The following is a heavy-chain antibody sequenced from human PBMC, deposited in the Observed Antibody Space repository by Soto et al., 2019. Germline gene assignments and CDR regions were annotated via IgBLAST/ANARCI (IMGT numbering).Heavy chain of an antibody. CDR3: ARLQSSGWYYFDY. D-gene: IGHD6-19*01. CDR1: GGSISSSSYY. Sequence: SETLSLTCTVSGGSISSSSYYWGWIRQPPGKGLEWIGSIYYSGSTYYNPSLKSRVTISVDTSKNQFSLKLSSVTAADTAVYYCARLQSSGWYYFDYWGQGTLVTVS. V-gene: IGHV4-39*01. J-gene: IGHJ4*02. CDR2: IYYSGST.